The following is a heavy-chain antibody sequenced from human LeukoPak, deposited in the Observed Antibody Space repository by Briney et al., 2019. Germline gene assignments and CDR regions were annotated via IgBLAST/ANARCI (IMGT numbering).Heavy chain of an antibody. CDR3: ARVRAYYDSSGLTD. Sequence: SETLSLTCTVSGGFISSYYWSWIPQPPGKGLEWIGYIYYSESTNYNPSLKSRVTISADTSRNQFSLKLTSVTAADTAVYYCARVRAYYDSSGLTDWGQGTLVTVSS. CDR1: GGFISSYY. CDR2: IYYSEST. D-gene: IGHD3-22*01. J-gene: IGHJ4*02. V-gene: IGHV4-59*01.